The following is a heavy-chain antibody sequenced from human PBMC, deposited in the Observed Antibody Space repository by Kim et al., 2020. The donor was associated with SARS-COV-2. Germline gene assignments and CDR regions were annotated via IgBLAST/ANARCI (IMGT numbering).Heavy chain of an antibody. Sequence: ASVKVSCKASGYTFTSYAMHWVRQAPGQRLEWMGWINAGTGNTKCSQKFQGRVTITRDTSASTAYMELSSLSSEDTAVYYCARGGSSRDHFDYWGQGTLVTVSP. CDR1: GYTFTSYA. CDR2: INAGTGNT. V-gene: IGHV1-3*01. D-gene: IGHD6-6*01. CDR3: ARGGSSRDHFDY. J-gene: IGHJ4*02.